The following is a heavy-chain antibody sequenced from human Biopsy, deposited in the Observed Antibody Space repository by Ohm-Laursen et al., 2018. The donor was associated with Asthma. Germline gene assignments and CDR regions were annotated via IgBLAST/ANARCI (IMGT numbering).Heavy chain of an antibody. CDR1: GYTFNSAG. Sequence: ASVNASCKTSGYTFNSAGITWGRQAPGQRLECMGGISVYNGNTKVAQKLQERVTMITDTSTSTAYMELRSLRSDDTAVYFCARAVDYSQYYGIDVRGQGSTVTVS. V-gene: IGHV1-18*01. CDR2: ISVYNGNT. D-gene: IGHD3-16*01. J-gene: IGHJ6*02. CDR3: ARAVDYSQYYGIDV.